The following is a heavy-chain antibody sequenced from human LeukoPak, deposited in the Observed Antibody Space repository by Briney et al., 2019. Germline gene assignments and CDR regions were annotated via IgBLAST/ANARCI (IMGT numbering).Heavy chain of an antibody. J-gene: IGHJ4*02. CDR2: VFYNGRT. V-gene: IGHV4-59*08. CDR1: GASISPYY. CDR3: ASGNYYQDY. Sequence: PSETLSLTCSVSGASISPYYWVWIRQPPGKGLEWIGYVFYNGRTSYNPSLKSRVTISADTSKNQFSLKMNSVTAADTAIYYCASGNYYQDYWGQGTVVTVSP. D-gene: IGHD1-26*01.